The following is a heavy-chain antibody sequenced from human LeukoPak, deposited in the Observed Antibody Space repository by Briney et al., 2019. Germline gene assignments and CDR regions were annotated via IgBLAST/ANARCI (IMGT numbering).Heavy chain of an antibody. CDR3: ARHKTPVTD. V-gene: IGHV4-59*05. D-gene: IGHD3-10*01. CDR1: RDSISGYS. CDR2: IYYSGST. Sequence: SETLSLTCTVSRDSISGYSWSWIRQSPGGGLEWIGSIYYSGSTSYNPSLKSRVTISVDTSKNQFSLNLTSVTAADTAMYYCARHKTPVTDWGQGTLVTVSS. J-gene: IGHJ4*02.